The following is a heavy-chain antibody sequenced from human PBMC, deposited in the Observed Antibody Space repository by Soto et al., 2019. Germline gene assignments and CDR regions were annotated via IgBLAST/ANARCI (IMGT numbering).Heavy chain of an antibody. CDR1: GFASRSYA. CDR2: ISGSGGST. CDR3: AKDPKTTGLDY. J-gene: IGHJ4*02. Sequence: GSVRLSCATSGFASRSYAMSWVRQAPGKGLEWVSAISGSGGSTYYADSVKGRGTISRDHSKKTVYLQMNSLRAEDTAVYYCAKDPKTTGLDYWCLGTLVTVSS. V-gene: IGHV3-23*01.